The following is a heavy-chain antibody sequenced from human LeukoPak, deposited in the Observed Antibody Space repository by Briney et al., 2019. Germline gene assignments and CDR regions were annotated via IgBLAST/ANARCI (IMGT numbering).Heavy chain of an antibody. J-gene: IGHJ4*02. V-gene: IGHV3-48*01. D-gene: IGHD2-2*01. CDR2: ISTSSSTI. CDR3: AKVDDIVVVPAAIDY. CDR1: GFTFSSYG. Sequence: GGSLRLSCAASGFTFSSYGMNWVREAPGKGLEWVSYISTSSSTIYYADSVKGRFTISRDNAKSSLYLQMNSLRAEDTAVYYCAKVDDIVVVPAAIDYWGQGTLVTVSS.